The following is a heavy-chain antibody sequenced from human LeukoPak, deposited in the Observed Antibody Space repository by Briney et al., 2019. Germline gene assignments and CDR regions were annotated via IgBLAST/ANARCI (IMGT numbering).Heavy chain of an antibody. V-gene: IGHV3-33*06. D-gene: IGHD4-11*01. CDR2: IWSDGTEK. Sequence: PGGSLTLSCAASGFTYSHYGMHWVRQVPGKGLEWVAVIWSDGTEKYYGDAVKGRFTISRDNSMKTLYLQMNSLRGDDTAVYYCAKDAQSGFDYSNSLESWGQGTLVTVSS. CDR1: GFTYSHYG. J-gene: IGHJ5*01. CDR3: AKDAQSGFDYSNSLES.